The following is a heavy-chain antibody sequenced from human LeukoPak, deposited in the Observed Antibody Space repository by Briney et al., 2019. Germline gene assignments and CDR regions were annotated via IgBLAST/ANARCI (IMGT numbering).Heavy chain of an antibody. CDR2: IYYSGST. CDR3: ARRAAAGPMDV. J-gene: IGHJ6*03. D-gene: IGHD6-13*01. Sequence: SETLSLTCTVSGGSIYSSSYYWGWIRQPPGKGLEWIGTIYYSGSTYYNPSLKSRVTISVDTSKNQFSLKLSSVTAVDTAVYYCARRAAAGPMDVWGKGTTVTVSS. V-gene: IGHV4-39*07. CDR1: GGSIYSSSYY.